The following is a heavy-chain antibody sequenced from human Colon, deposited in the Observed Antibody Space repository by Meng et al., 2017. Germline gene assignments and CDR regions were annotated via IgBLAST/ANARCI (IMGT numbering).Heavy chain of an antibody. Sequence: SETLSLTCAVYGGSFSGYYWSWIRQPPGKGLEWIGEINPSGSTNYNPSLKSRVTISVDTSKNQFSLKLTSVTAADTAVYYCARARIPPMVRGVRTYYYYYGMDVWGQGTTVTVSS. J-gene: IGHJ6*02. CDR2: INPSGST. V-gene: IGHV4-34*01. CDR3: ARARIPPMVRGVRTYYYYYGMDV. D-gene: IGHD3-10*01. CDR1: GGSFSGYY.